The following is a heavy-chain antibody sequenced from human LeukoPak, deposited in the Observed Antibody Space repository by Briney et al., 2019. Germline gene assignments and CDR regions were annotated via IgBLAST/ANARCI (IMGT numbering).Heavy chain of an antibody. V-gene: IGHV1-69*16. D-gene: IGHD3-16*02. CDR3: ARVVRADYDYVWGSYHPLGTYFDY. CDR1: GGTFSSYT. Sequence: SVKVSCKASGGTFSSYTISWVRQAPGQGLEWMGRIIPILGIANYAQKFQGRVTITTDESTSTAYMELSSLRSEDTAVYYCARVVRADYDYVWGSYHPLGTYFDYWGQGTLVTVSS. CDR2: IIPILGIA. J-gene: IGHJ4*02.